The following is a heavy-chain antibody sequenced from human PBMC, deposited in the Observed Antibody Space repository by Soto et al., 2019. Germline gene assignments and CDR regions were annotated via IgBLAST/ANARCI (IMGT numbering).Heavy chain of an antibody. Sequence: SWVRQAPGKGLEWIGEVNHRGSTNYNPSFQGHVTISADKSISTAYLHWSSLKASDTAMYYCARQVISEYWGQGTLVTVSS. V-gene: IGHV5-10-1*01. D-gene: IGHD2-21*01. J-gene: IGHJ4*02. CDR3: ARQVISEY. CDR2: VNHRGST.